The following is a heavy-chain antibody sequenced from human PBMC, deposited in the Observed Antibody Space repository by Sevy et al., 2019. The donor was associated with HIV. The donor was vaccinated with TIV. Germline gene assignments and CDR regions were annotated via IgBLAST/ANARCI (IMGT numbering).Heavy chain of an antibody. J-gene: IGHJ4*02. CDR1: SGSITSLY. CDR3: AGENAWGRDYS. V-gene: IGHV4-59*08. Sequence: SETLSLTCTVSSGSITSLYWNWIRQPPGKGLEWIANIYYNGHINYNPSLKSRVTLSLDTSKYQFSLRLSSVTAADTAMYYCAGENAWGRDYSWGQGTLVTVSS. CDR2: IYYNGHI. D-gene: IGHD1-26*01.